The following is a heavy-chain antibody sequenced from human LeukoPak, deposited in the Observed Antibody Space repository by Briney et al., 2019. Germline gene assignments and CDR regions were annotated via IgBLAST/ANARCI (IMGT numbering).Heavy chain of an antibody. V-gene: IGHV1-69*13. J-gene: IGHJ4*02. CDR1: GGTFSTYA. D-gene: IGHD3-22*01. CDR2: IIPLLGTA. Sequence: SVKVSCKASGGTFSTYAISWVRQAPGQGLEWMGGIIPLLGTANYAQKFQGRLTITADEFTGTAYMELSSLRSEATAVFYCASNTNYYENTGHYVFDSWGQGTLVTVSS. CDR3: ASNTNYYENTGHYVFDS.